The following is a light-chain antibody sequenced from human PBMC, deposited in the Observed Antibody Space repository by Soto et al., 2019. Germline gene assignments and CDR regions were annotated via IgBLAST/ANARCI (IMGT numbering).Light chain of an antibody. CDR2: GAS. V-gene: IGKV3-20*01. CDR1: QSVSSSY. CDR3: QQYGTSVPIT. J-gene: IGKJ5*01. Sequence: EIVLTQSRCTGAFSPWGRATLCCMASQSVSSSYLAWYQQKPGQAPRLLIYGASSRATGIPDRFSGSGSGTDFTLTISRLEPEDFAVYYCQQYGTSVPITFGQGTRLRL.